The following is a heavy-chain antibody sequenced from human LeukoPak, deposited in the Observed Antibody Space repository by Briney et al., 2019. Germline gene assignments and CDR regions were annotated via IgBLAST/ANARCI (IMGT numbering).Heavy chain of an antibody. Sequence: GGSLRLSCAASGFTFSSYGMHWVRQAPGKGLEWVAVISYDGSNKYYADSVKGRFTISRDNSKNTLYLQMNSLRAEDTAVYYCARPITMVRGVIPHFDYWGQGTLVTVSS. CDR3: ARPITMVRGVIPHFDY. CDR2: ISYDGSNK. J-gene: IGHJ4*02. V-gene: IGHV3-30*03. D-gene: IGHD3-10*01. CDR1: GFTFSSYG.